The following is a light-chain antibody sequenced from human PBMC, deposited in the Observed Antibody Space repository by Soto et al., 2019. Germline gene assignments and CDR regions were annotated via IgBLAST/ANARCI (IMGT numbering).Light chain of an antibody. CDR1: QNIDSC. J-gene: IGKJ1*01. Sequence: DIQMTQSPSSLSAYVGDRVTITCRASQNIDSCLNWYQQKPGNAPKLLIYGASNLQSGVPPRFSGSESGTHFTLTISRLQPEDFATYYCQQIYVAPVTFGQGTKVEIK. CDR2: GAS. V-gene: IGKV1-39*01. CDR3: QQIYVAPVT.